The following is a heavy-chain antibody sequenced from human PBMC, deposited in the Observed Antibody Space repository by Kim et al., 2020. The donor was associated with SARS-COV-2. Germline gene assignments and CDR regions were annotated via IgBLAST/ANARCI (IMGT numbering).Heavy chain of an antibody. J-gene: IGHJ4*02. CDR2: ISGSGDAT. CDR1: GFTFSSYT. Sequence: GGSLRLSCAASGFTFSSYTMSWVRQAPGKGLEWVSGISGSGDATYYAESVKGRFTISRDNSKNTLYLQMNSLRAEDTAEYYCAKVYYYDSSGDDYWGQGT. D-gene: IGHD3-22*01. CDR3: AKVYYYDSSGDDY. V-gene: IGHV3-23*01.